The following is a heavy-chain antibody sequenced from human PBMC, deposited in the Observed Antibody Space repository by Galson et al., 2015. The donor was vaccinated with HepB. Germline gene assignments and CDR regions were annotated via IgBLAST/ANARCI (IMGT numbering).Heavy chain of an antibody. J-gene: IGHJ2*01. CDR3: AKGPRVSGSYYLWYFDL. CDR2: ISGSGGST. Sequence: SLRLSCAASGFTFSSYAMSWVRQAPGKGLEWVSAISGSGGSTYYADSEKGRFTITRDNSKTTLYLQINSLSAEDTAVYYYAKGPRVSGSYYLWYFDLWCRGTPVTVSS. D-gene: IGHD1-26*01. V-gene: IGHV3-23*01. CDR1: GFTFSSYA.